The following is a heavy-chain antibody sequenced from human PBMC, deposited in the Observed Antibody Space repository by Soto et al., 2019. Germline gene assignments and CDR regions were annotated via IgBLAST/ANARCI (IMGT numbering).Heavy chain of an antibody. Sequence: ASETLSLTCAVYGGSFSGYYWSWIRQPPGKGLEWIGEINHSGSTNYNPSLKSRVTTSVDTSKNQFSLKLSSVTAADTAVYYCARGSYLLYCGGDCFSSPTVDYWGQGTLVTVSS. V-gene: IGHV4-34*01. CDR2: INHSGST. CDR1: GGSFSGYY. CDR3: ARGSYLLYCGGDCFSSPTVDY. D-gene: IGHD2-21*02. J-gene: IGHJ4*02.